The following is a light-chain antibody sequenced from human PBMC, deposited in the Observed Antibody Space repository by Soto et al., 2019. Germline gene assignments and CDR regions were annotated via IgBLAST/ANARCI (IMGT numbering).Light chain of an antibody. CDR3: QQSDHLPL. V-gene: IGKV1-33*01. CDR2: AAS. Sequence: DLQMTQSPPSLSASVGDRVTITCQASQDIGNYLNWYQHKPGKAPNLVIYAASNLETGVPSRFSGSGSGTHFTFTISSLRPEDIATYYCQQSDHLPLIGPGTKVEIK. J-gene: IGKJ3*01. CDR1: QDIGNY.